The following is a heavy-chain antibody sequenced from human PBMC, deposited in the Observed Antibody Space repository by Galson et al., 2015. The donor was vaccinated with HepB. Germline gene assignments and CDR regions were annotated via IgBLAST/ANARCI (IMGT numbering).Heavy chain of an antibody. J-gene: IGHJ5*02. CDR2: IYYSGST. CDR3: ARSNGGYSRTSIDP. D-gene: IGHD6-13*01. Sequence: TLSLTCTVSGGSISSGGYYWSWIRQHPGKGLEWIGYIYYSGSTYYNPSLKSRVTISVDTSKNQFSLKLSSVTAADTAVYYCARSNGGYSRTSIDPWGQGTLVTVSS. CDR1: GGSISSGGYY. V-gene: IGHV4-31*03.